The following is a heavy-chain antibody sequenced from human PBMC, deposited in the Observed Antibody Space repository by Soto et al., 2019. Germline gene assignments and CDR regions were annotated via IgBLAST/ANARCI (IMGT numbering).Heavy chain of an antibody. Sequence: SETLSLTCAVSGGSISSGGYSWSWIRQPPGKGLEWIGYVYHSGSTYYNPSLKSRVTISVDRSKNQFSLKLSSVTAADTAVYYCARVTDYGDYGWFDPWGQGTLVTVSS. CDR2: VYHSGST. D-gene: IGHD4-17*01. V-gene: IGHV4-30-2*01. CDR3: ARVTDYGDYGWFDP. CDR1: GGSISSGGYS. J-gene: IGHJ5*02.